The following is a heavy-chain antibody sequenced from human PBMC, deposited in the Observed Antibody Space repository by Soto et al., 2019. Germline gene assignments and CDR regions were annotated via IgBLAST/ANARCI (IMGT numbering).Heavy chain of an antibody. CDR1: GSTFTGSY. Sequence: ASVTVSCPASGSTFTGSYMHLVRQAPGQGLEWMGWINPNSGGTNYAQKFQGRVTMTRDTSISTAYMELSRLRSDDTAVYYCAREYSRYDAFDIWGQGTMVTVSS. D-gene: IGHD6-13*01. J-gene: IGHJ3*02. V-gene: IGHV1-2*02. CDR3: AREYSRYDAFDI. CDR2: INPNSGGT.